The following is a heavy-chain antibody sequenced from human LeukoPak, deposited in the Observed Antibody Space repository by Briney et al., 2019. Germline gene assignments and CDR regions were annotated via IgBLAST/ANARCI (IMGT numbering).Heavy chain of an antibody. J-gene: IGHJ4*02. V-gene: IGHV3-66*01. Sequence: QAGGSLRLSCEASGFSVSSNYMSWVRQAPGKGLEWVSVFYAGGSTYYTDSVKGRFTISRDTSKNSLYLQMNSLRPEDTAVYYCAAKGNGYTGIYVFAHWGQGTLVTVSS. CDR1: GFSVSSNY. CDR3: AAKGNGYTGIYVFAH. D-gene: IGHD5-12*01. CDR2: FYAGGST.